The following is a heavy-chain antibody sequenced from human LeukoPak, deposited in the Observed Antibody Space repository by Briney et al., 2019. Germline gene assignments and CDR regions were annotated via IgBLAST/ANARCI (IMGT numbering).Heavy chain of an antibody. J-gene: IGHJ3*02. Sequence: GGSLRLSCAASGFTFSNYWMHWVRQVPGKGLVCVSRINIDGTSTSYADSVKGRFTISRDNSKNTLYLQMSSLRAEDTAVYYCARRISLIYDSSVDAFDIWGQGTMVTVSS. CDR3: ARRISLIYDSSVDAFDI. D-gene: IGHD3-22*01. CDR2: INIDGTST. V-gene: IGHV3-74*01. CDR1: GFTFSNYW.